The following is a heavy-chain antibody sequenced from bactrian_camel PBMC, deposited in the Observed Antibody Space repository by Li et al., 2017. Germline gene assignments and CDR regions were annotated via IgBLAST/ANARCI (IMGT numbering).Heavy chain of an antibody. CDR3: AAVGTDFCWVGMPREFDH. J-gene: IGHJ4*01. CDR1: GHSDSSYF. V-gene: IGHV3-2*01. CDR2: IDSNGSPS. Sequence: HVQLVESGGGSVQAGGSLRLGCAASGHSDSSYFMGWFRRAPGKEREGITTIDSNGSPSYVPAVKGRFTISRDDDSNTLYLQMDSLKPEDTGLYYCAAVGTDFCWVGMPREFDHWGQGTQVTVS. D-gene: IGHD1*01.